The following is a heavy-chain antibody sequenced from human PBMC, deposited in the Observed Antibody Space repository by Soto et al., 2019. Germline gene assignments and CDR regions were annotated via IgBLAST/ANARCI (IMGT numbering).Heavy chain of an antibody. D-gene: IGHD3-22*01. Sequence: QITLKESGPTLVKPTQTLTLTCTFSGFSLSTSGVGVGWIRQPPGKALEWLALIYWDDDKRYSPSLKSRLTTTKDPPXXQXVXXMTNIDPVDTATYYCAHSGSSYYDSSGYYGAPFDYWGQGTLVTVSS. J-gene: IGHJ4*02. V-gene: IGHV2-5*02. CDR3: AHSGSSYYDSSGYYGAPFDY. CDR2: IYWDDDK. CDR1: GFSLSTSGVG.